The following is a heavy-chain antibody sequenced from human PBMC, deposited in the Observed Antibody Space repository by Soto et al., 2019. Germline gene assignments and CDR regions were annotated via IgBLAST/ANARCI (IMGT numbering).Heavy chain of an antibody. D-gene: IGHD2-15*01. CDR2: IIPIFGTA. Sequence: QVQLVQSGAEVKKPGSSVKVSCKASGGTFSSYAISWVRQAPGQGLEWMGGIIPIFGTANYAQKSQGRVTITADESTSTAYMELSSLRSEDTAVYYCARADIVVVVADHYYYYGMDVWGQGTTVTVSS. J-gene: IGHJ6*02. CDR1: GGTFSSYA. V-gene: IGHV1-69*01. CDR3: ARADIVVVVADHYYYYGMDV.